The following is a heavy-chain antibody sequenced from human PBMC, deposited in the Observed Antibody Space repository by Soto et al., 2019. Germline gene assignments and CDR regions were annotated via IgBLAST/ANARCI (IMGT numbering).Heavy chain of an antibody. J-gene: IGHJ4*02. CDR1: GYSFTSYW. V-gene: IGHV5-51*01. CDR2: IYPGDSDT. Sequence: GESLKISCKGSGYSFTSYWIGWVRQMPGKGLEWMGIIYPGDSDTRYSPSFQGQVTISADKSISTAYLQWSSLKASDTAMYYCARHPPYVRPPLYYAYWGQGTLVPVPS. CDR3: ARHPPYVRPPLYYAY. D-gene: IGHD3-16*01.